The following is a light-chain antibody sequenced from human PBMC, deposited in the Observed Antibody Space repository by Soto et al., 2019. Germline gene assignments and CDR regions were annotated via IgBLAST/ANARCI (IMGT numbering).Light chain of an antibody. Sequence: EIVLTQSPGTLSLSPGQRATLSCRASQSLSSSFLAWYQQKPGQAPRLLIYAASARATGIPARFSGSGSGTEFTLTISSLQSEDFAVYYCQQYNNWPWTFGQGTKVDIK. V-gene: IGKV3-15*01. CDR1: QSLSSS. CDR2: AAS. J-gene: IGKJ1*01. CDR3: QQYNNWPWT.